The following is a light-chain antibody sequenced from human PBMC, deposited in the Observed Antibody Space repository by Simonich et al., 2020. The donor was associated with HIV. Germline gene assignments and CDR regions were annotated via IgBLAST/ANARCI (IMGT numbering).Light chain of an antibody. CDR2: DAS. V-gene: IGKV3-11*01. CDR1: PSISSY. CDR3: QQRSNWPLT. Sequence: EIVLTQSPATLSLSPGERATLSSSASPSISSYLAWYQQKPGQAPRLLIYDASNRATGIPARFSGSGSGTDFTLTISSLEPEDFVVYYCQQRSNWPLTFGGGTKVEIK. J-gene: IGKJ4*01.